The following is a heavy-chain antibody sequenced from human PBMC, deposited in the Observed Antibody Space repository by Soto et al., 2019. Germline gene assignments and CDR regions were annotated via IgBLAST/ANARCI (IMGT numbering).Heavy chain of an antibody. CDR1: GYTFTRYP. CDR3: AGGMYTIDY. D-gene: IGHD1-1*01. CDR2: INAGNGNT. Sequence: QVQLVQSGAEVKKPGAAVQVSCKASGYTFTRYPMHWVRQAPGQRVEWMGWINAGNGNTKYSQKFQGRVTITRDTSASTAYMELSSLRSEDTAVDYCAGGMYTIDYWGQGTLVTVSS. V-gene: IGHV1-3*01. J-gene: IGHJ4*02.